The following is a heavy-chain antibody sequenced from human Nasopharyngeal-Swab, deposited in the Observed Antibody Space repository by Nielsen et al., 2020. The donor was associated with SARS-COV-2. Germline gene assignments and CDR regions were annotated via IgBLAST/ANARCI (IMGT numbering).Heavy chain of an antibody. CDR3: ARVAPLGPAMATAHFDY. D-gene: IGHD5-18*01. V-gene: IGHV1-46*01. CDR1: GYTFTSYY. Sequence: ASVKVSCKASGYTFTSYYMHWVRQAPGQGLEWMGIINPSGGSTSYAQKLQGRVTITADESTSTAYMELSSLRSEDTAVYYYARVAPLGPAMATAHFDYWGQGTLVTVSS. CDR2: INPSGGST. J-gene: IGHJ4*02.